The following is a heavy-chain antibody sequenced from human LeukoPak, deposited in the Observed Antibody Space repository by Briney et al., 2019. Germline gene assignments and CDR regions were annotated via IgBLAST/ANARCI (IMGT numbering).Heavy chain of an antibody. CDR2: ISGSGGST. CDR1: GFTFSSYA. D-gene: IGHD2-2*03. CDR3: AKVYGYCSSTSCYIGFDY. Sequence: QSGGSLRLSCAASGFTFSSYAMSWVRQAPGKGLEWVSAISGSGGSTYYADSVKGRFTISRDNSKNTLYLQMNSLRAEDTAVYYCAKVYGYCSSTSCYIGFDYWGQGTLVTVSS. J-gene: IGHJ4*02. V-gene: IGHV3-23*01.